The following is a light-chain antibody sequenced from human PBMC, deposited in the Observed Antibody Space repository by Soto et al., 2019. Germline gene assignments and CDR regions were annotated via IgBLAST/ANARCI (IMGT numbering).Light chain of an antibody. V-gene: IGKV1-9*01. J-gene: IGKJ3*01. CDR2: AAS. CDR1: RGISSY. Sequence: DIQLTQSPSFLSSSVRDRVTISCRASRGISSYLAWYQQKPGKATKLLIYAASTLQTGVPSRFSGSGSGTEFTLTISSLEPEDFAVYYCQQRSNWLFGPGTKVDIK. CDR3: QQRSNWL.